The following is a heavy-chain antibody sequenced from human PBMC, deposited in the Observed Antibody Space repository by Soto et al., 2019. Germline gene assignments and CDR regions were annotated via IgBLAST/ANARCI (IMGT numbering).Heavy chain of an antibody. CDR1: GGSISNYY. CDR3: ARRWGGSYDY. D-gene: IGHD2-15*01. J-gene: IGHJ4*02. Sequence: PSETLSLTCTVSGGSISNYYWSCIRQPPGKGLEWIGYIYYSGSTNYNPSLKSRVTISVDTSKNQFSLKLSSVTAADTAVYYCARRWGGSYDYWSQGTLVTVSS. V-gene: IGHV4-59*08. CDR2: IYYSGST.